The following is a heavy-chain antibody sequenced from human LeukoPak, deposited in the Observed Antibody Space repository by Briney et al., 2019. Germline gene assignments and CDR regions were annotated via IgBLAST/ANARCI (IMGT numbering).Heavy chain of an antibody. CDR3: ARGSWGEIAGRKSFEF. V-gene: IGHV1-8*01. D-gene: IGHD6-6*01. CDR2: MNPNSGNT. J-gene: IGHJ4*02. CDR1: EYTFTSYD. Sequence: ASVKVSCKASEYTFTSYDINWVRQATGQGLEWMGWMNPNSGNTGYAQKFQGRVTMTRVTSVSTAYMELNNLTSEDTAVYYCARGSWGEIAGRKSFEFWGQGSLVTISS.